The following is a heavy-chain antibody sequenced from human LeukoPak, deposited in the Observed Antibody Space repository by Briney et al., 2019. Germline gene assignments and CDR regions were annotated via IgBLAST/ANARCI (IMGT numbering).Heavy chain of an antibody. Sequence: GGSLRLSCGASGVTFSSYAMSWVRQAPGKGREGVSYISSSGRTIYYADSVKGGFTISRDNAKNSLYLQMNSLRAEDTAVYYCAELGITMIGGVWGKGTTVTISS. J-gene: IGHJ6*04. D-gene: IGHD3-10*02. CDR1: GVTFSSYA. V-gene: IGHV3-48*03. CDR3: AELGITMIGGV. CDR2: ISSSGRTI.